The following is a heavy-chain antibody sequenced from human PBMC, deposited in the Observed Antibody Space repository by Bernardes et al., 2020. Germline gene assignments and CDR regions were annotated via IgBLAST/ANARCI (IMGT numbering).Heavy chain of an antibody. Sequence: GGSLRLSCAASGFTFSSCGMHWVRQAPGKGLEWVAVIWYDGSNKYYADSVKGRFTISRDNSKNTLYLQMNSLRAEDTAVYYCARDPNETPAFCSGGSCDVAGYGMDVWGQGTTVTVSS. J-gene: IGHJ6*02. V-gene: IGHV3-33*01. CDR1: GFTFSSCG. CDR3: ARDPNETPAFCSGGSCDVAGYGMDV. D-gene: IGHD2-15*01. CDR2: IWYDGSNK.